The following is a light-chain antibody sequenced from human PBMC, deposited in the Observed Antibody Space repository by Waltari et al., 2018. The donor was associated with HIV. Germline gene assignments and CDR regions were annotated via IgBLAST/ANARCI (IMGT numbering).Light chain of an antibody. Sequence: QSALTQPASVSGSPGQSIPISCTGTSSDVGTYDLVSWYQQHPGKAPKLMIYEVTKWSSGVSNRFSGSKSGNTASLTISGLQAEDEADYYCCSYAGTNGLVFGGGTKLTVL. J-gene: IGLJ3*02. CDR2: EVT. CDR3: CSYAGTNGLV. V-gene: IGLV2-23*02. CDR1: SSDVGTYDL.